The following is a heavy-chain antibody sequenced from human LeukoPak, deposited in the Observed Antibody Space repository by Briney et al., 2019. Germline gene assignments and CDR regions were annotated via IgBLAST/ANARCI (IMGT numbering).Heavy chain of an antibody. Sequence: PGGSLRLSCAASGFTFSNYAMSWVRQAPGKGLEWVSAIRGSGTSTYYADSVKGRFTIPRDNSKNTLYLQMNSLRADDTAVYYCAKVTDYGSGTYYNRGFDYWGQGSLVTVSS. V-gene: IGHV3-23*01. J-gene: IGHJ4*02. CDR2: IRGSGTST. D-gene: IGHD3-10*01. CDR1: GFTFSNYA. CDR3: AKVTDYGSGTYYNRGFDY.